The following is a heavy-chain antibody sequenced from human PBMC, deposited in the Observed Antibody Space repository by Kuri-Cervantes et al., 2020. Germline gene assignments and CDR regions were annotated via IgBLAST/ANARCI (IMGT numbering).Heavy chain of an antibody. D-gene: IGHD6-19*01. J-gene: IGHJ6*02. CDR2: IIWKSGYT. V-gene: IGHV3-9*01. CDR3: AKGKGDEIAVARYYYYGMDV. CDR1: GFMFDEHG. Sequence: GGSLRLSCAISGFMFDEHGMHWVRQVPGKGLEWVSGIIWKSGYTGYADSVKGRFIISKDNAKKSLYLEMNSLGPEDTALYYCAKGKGDEIAVARYYYYGMDVWGQGTTVTVSS.